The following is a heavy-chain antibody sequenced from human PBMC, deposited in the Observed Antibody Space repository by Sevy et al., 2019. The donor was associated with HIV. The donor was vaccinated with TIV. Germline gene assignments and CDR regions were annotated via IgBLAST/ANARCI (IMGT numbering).Heavy chain of an antibody. CDR1: GGSINYYY. CDR3: ARDMTTVTFNAFDV. D-gene: IGHD4-17*01. J-gene: IGHJ3*01. Sequence: SETLSLTCNVSGGSINYYYWNWIRQPPGKGLEWIGYIHESGRTNQNPSLKGRVTLSLDTSRNQFSLKLYSVTAADTAVYYCARDMTTVTFNAFDVWGQGTMVTVSS. V-gene: IGHV4-59*13. CDR2: IHESGRT.